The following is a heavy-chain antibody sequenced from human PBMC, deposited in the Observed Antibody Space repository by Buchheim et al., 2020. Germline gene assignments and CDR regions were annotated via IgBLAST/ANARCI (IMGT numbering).Heavy chain of an antibody. J-gene: IGHJ6*02. V-gene: IGHV1-2*02. CDR3: ARLDGGYYYGMDV. CDR1: GYTYTGYY. D-gene: IGHD3-3*01. CDR2: INPNSGGT. Sequence: QVQLVQSGAEVKKPGASVKVCCIATGYTYTGYYMHWVRQAPGQGLEWMGWINPNSGGTNYAQKFQVRVTMTRDTSISTAYMERSRLRSDYTAVYYCARLDGGYYYGMDVWGQGTT.